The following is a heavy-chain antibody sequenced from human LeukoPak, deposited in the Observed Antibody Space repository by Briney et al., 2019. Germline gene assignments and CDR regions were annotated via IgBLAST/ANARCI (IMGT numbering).Heavy chain of an antibody. D-gene: IGHD1-1*01. V-gene: IGHV3-30*18. CDR1: GFIFDTYG. CDR2: IAYDGSNN. J-gene: IGHJ6*02. Sequence: GSLRLSCAASGFIFDTYGMLWVRQAPGKGLEWVAVIAYDGSNNVYADSVKGRFTISRDNSKNTLYLQMNSLRGEDTAVYYCAKEKAIATINYGLDVWGQGTTVTVSS. CDR3: AKEKAIATINYGLDV.